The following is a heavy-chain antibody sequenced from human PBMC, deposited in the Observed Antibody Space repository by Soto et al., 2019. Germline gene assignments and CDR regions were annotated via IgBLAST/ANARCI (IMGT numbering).Heavy chain of an antibody. Sequence: QLQLQESGPGLVKPSETLSLTCTVSGASISSSTYFWGWVRQPPGKGLEWIGSIYYSGSTYYNPSLKSRVTISVDTSKNHFSLKLSSVTAADTAVYYCARHLGEGYFDYWGQGTLVTVSS. J-gene: IGHJ4*02. V-gene: IGHV4-39*01. CDR1: GASISSSTYF. CDR2: IYYSGST. CDR3: ARHLGEGYFDY.